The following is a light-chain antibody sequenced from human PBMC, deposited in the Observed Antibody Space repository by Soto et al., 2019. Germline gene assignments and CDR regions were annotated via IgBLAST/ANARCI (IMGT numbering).Light chain of an antibody. CDR1: QSISTY. CDR2: AAS. J-gene: IGKJ4*01. CDR3: LQSYATPLT. V-gene: IGKV1-39*01. Sequence: DIQITQSPSSLSASVGDRVTITCRASQSISTYLNCYQQKPGKAPKLMISAASSLQSGVPSRFSGSGSGTDFTLTISSLQAEDSATYHCLQSYATPLTFGGGTKVEIK.